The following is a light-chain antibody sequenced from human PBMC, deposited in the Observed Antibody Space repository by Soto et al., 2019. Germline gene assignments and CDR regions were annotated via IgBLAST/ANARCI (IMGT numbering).Light chain of an antibody. J-gene: IGLJ2*01. Sequence: QAVVTQESSFSVSPGGTVTLTCGLSSGSVSTGYYPSWYQQTPGQAPRTLIYSANTRSSGVPDRFSGSILGNKAALTITGAQADDESDYYCMLYMGNGISVFGGGTKVTVL. CDR1: SGSVSTGYY. CDR3: MLYMGNGISV. V-gene: IGLV8-61*01. CDR2: SAN.